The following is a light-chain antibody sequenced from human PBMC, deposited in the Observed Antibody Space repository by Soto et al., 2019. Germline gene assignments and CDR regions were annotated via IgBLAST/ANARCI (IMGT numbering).Light chain of an antibody. V-gene: IGLV2-23*02. J-gene: IGLJ3*02. CDR1: SSDVGSYNL. Sequence: QSALTQPASVSGSPGQSITISCTGPSSDVGSYNLVSWYQQYPGKAPKLIIFEVFKRPSGVPDRFSGSKSGNTASLTVSGLQAEDEAGYYCGSHAGDSNLVFGGGTKLTVL. CDR3: GSHAGDSNLV. CDR2: EVF.